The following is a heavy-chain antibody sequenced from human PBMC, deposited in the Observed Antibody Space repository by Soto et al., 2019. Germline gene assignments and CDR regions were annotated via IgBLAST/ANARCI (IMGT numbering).Heavy chain of an antibody. V-gene: IGHV4-59*01. CDR1: GGSISSYY. D-gene: IGHD2-15*01. Sequence: SETLSLTCTVSGGSISSYYWSWIRQPPGKGLEWIGYIYYSGSTNYNPSLKSRVTISVDTSKNQFSLKLSSVTAADTAVYYCARTPYCSGGSCYDYWGQGTLVTVSS. CDR3: ARTPYCSGGSCYDY. J-gene: IGHJ4*02. CDR2: IYYSGST.